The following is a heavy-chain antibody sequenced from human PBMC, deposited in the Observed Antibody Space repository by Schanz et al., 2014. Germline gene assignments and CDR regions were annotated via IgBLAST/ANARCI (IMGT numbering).Heavy chain of an antibody. V-gene: IGHV3-23*01. D-gene: IGHD3-10*01. J-gene: IGHJ4*02. Sequence: EVQLLESGGGLVQPGGSLRLSCAASGFTFTTPSMTWVRQAPGKGLEWVSGISGSGGSTYYADSEKGRFTISRGNAKNSMYRHMKSLRGEDAAVYYCARDNYYGSGSCAYWGQGTLVTVSS. CDR1: GFTFTTPS. CDR3: ARDNYYGSGSCAY. CDR2: ISGSGGST.